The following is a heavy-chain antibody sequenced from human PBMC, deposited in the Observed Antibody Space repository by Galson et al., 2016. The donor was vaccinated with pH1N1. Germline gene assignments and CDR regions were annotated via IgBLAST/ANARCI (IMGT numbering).Heavy chain of an antibody. Sequence: SLRLSCAASGFAFSSYEMNWVRQAPGKGLEWVSHISRSGSTIHCADSVKGRFTVSRDNAKNSLYLQMNSLRAEDTAVYYCARPAEQQWLVILPFGYWGQGILVTVSS. CDR1: GFAFSSYE. CDR2: ISRSGSTI. V-gene: IGHV3-48*03. D-gene: IGHD6-19*01. J-gene: IGHJ4*02. CDR3: ARPAEQQWLVILPFGY.